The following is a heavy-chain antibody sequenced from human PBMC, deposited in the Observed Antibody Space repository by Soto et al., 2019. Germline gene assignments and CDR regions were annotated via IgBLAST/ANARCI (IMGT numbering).Heavy chain of an antibody. D-gene: IGHD5-12*01. CDR2: INPNSGGT. J-gene: IGHJ6*02. V-gene: IGHV1-2*04. CDR1: GYTFTGYY. CDR3: ARGSGSGDDGPYYYYGMDV. Sequence: AASVKVSCKASGYTFTGYYMHWVRQAPGQGLEWMGWINPNSGGTNYAQKFQGWVTMTRDTSISTAYMELSRLRSDDTAVYYCARGSGSGDDGPYYYYGMDVWGQGTTVTVSS.